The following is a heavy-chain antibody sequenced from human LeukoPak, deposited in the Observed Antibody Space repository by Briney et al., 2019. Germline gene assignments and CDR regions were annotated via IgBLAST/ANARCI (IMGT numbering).Heavy chain of an antibody. CDR1: GFTFSSYS. J-gene: IGHJ2*01. Sequence: GGSLRLSCAASGFTFSSYSMNWVRQAPGKGLEWVSSISSSSSYIYYADSVKGRFTISRDNAKNSLYLQMNSLRAEDTAVYYCAREILTGYYKPHWYFDLWGRGTLVTVSS. CDR2: ISSSSSYI. CDR3: AREILTGYYKPHWYFDL. D-gene: IGHD3-9*01. V-gene: IGHV3-21*01.